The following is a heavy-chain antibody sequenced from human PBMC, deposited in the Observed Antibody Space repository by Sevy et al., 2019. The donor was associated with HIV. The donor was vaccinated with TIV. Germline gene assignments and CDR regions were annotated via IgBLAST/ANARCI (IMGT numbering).Heavy chain of an antibody. Sequence: SEILSLTCTVSGGSVSSGSYYWTWIRQPPGKGLEWIGYISYIGSTNYNPSLKSRVTISVDTSKNQLSLRLSSVTAADTAVYYCVRDRIAAAGGYFDYWGQGTLVTVSS. CDR3: VRDRIAAAGGYFDY. CDR2: ISYIGST. D-gene: IGHD6-13*01. J-gene: IGHJ4*02. CDR1: GGSVSSGSYY. V-gene: IGHV4-61*01.